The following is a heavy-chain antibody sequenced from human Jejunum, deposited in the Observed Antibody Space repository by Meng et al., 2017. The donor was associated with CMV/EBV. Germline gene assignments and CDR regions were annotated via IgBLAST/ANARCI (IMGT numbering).Heavy chain of an antibody. Sequence: GFVFSSDNMHWVRQAPGKGLQWVSSISDGGTYTFYADSVKGRFTISRDNTKESLFLQMNNMRAEDTAVYYCARDRSYVAATRNALDSWGQGTLVTVSS. D-gene: IGHD1-1*01. CDR1: GFVFSSDN. CDR3: ARDRSYVAATRNALDS. CDR2: ISDGGTYT. J-gene: IGHJ4*02. V-gene: IGHV3-21*01.